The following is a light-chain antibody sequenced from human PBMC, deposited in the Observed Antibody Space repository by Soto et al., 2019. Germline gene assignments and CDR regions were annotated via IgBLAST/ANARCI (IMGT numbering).Light chain of an antibody. V-gene: IGKV1-39*01. J-gene: IGKJ4*01. CDR1: QSISSY. CDR2: AAS. Sequence: DIQMTQSPSSLSASVGDRVTITCRASQSISSYLNWYQQKPRKAPKLLIYAASSLQSGVPSRFSGSGSGTDFTLTISSLQPEDFATYYFQQSYSTPLTFGGGTKVEIK. CDR3: QQSYSTPLT.